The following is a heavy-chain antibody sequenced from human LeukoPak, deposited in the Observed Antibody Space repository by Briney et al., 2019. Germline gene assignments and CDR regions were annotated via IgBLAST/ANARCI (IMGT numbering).Heavy chain of an antibody. CDR2: IYNDGSRT. Sequence: PGGSLRLSCAASGFPFSSYWMHWVRQAPGKGLLWVSRIYNDGSRTTYADSVKGRFTISGDNAKNTLFLQMNSLTAEDTAVYYCAKDGGTHFDHWGQGTLVTVSS. CDR1: GFPFSSYW. V-gene: IGHV3-74*01. D-gene: IGHD1-26*01. J-gene: IGHJ4*02. CDR3: AKDGGTHFDH.